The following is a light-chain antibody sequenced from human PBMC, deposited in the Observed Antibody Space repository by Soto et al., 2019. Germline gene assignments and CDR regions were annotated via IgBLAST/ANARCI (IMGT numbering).Light chain of an antibody. CDR2: EVS. Sequence: QSALTQPASVSGSPGQSITISCTGTNNDVGGFDFVSWYHQHPGKAPELVIYEVSNRPSGVSNRFSGSKSGNTASLTISGLQAEDESDYYCCSYAGSYTYVVFGGGTKVTVL. J-gene: IGLJ2*01. CDR3: CSYAGSYTYVV. V-gene: IGLV2-14*01. CDR1: NNDVGGFDF.